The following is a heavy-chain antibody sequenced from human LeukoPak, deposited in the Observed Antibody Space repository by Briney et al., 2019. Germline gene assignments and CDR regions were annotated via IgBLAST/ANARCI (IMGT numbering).Heavy chain of an antibody. CDR2: IYYSGST. CDR1: GASVSSGSYY. V-gene: IGHV4-61*01. CDR3: ARDGWFGEGDYFDY. Sequence: SETLSLTCTVSGASVSSGSYYWSWIRQPPGKGLEWIGYIYYSGSTNYNPSLKSRVTISVDTSKNQFSLKLSSVTAADTAVYYCARDGWFGEGDYFDYWGQGTLVTVSS. D-gene: IGHD3-10*01. J-gene: IGHJ4*02.